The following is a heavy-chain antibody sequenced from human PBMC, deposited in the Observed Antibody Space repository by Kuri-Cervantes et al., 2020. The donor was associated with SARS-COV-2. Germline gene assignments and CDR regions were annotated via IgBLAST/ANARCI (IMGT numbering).Heavy chain of an antibody. CDR1: GGSFSGYY. J-gene: IGHJ4*02. CDR2: INHSGST. V-gene: IGHV4-34*01. CDR3: ARLIGYSGYDYSFGYFDY. D-gene: IGHD5-12*01. Sequence: SETLSLTCAVYGGSFSGYYWSWIRQPPGKGLEWIGEINHSGSTNYNPSLKSRDTISVDTSKNQFSLKLSSVTAADTAVYYCARLIGYSGYDYSFGYFDYWGQGTLVTVSS.